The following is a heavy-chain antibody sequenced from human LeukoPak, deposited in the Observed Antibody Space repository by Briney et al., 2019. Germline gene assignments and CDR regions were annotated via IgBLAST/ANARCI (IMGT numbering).Heavy chain of an antibody. Sequence: GRSLRLSCAVLGFTFSSYPMPWFRQSPGKGLEWVAVISDYGSSKFYADSVKCRFTISMDCSKHTLYVQVNCLRPEDRSIYYCASSIEVTGPWGYWGQGTLVTVSS. D-gene: IGHD6-19*01. J-gene: IGHJ4*02. CDR2: ISDYGSSK. V-gene: IGHV3-30*04. CDR1: GFTFSSYP. CDR3: ASSIEVTGPWGY.